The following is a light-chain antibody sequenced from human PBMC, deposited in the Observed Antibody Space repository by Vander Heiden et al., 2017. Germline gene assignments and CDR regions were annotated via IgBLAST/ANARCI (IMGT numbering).Light chain of an antibody. V-gene: IGLV1-47*01. CDR2: RDK. CDR1: SSNIGSNY. Sequence: QSVLTQPPSASGTPGQRVTISCSGSSSNIGSNYIYWYQQLPGTAPKLLIYRDKQRPSGVPDRFSGSKSGTSASLAISGLRSEDEADYYCATWDDSLRAVVFGGGTKLTGL. J-gene: IGLJ3*02. CDR3: ATWDDSLRAVV.